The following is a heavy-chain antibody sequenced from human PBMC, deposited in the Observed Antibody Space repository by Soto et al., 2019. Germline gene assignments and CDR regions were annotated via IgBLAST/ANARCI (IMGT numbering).Heavy chain of an antibody. CDR3: ARVMGVASGGPLDY. CDR2: TYHSGNT. D-gene: IGHD2-15*01. V-gene: IGHV4-4*02. J-gene: IGHJ4*02. CDR1: GGSISSGHW. Sequence: PSETLSLTCAVSGGSISSGHWWSWVRQAPEKGLEWIGETYHSGNTNYNPSLKGRVTISIDKSKNQFSLKVTSVTAADTAVYFCARVMGVASGGPLDYWGQGALVTVS.